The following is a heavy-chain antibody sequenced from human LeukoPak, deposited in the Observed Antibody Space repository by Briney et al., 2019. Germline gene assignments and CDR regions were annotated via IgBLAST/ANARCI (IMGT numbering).Heavy chain of an antibody. CDR2: ISYDGSNK. J-gene: IGHJ5*02. V-gene: IGHV3-30-3*01. D-gene: IGHD3-22*01. CDR3: ARDHYYDSSGYPTT. CDR1: GFTFSSYA. Sequence: GGSLRLSCAASGFTFSSYAMHWVRQAPGKGLEWVAVISYDGSNKYYADSVKGRFTISRDNSKNTLYLQMNSLRAEDTAVYYCARDHYYDSSGYPTTWGQGTLVTVSS.